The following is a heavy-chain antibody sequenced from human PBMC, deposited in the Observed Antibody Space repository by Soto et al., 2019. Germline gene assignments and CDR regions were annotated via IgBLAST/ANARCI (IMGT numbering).Heavy chain of an antibody. D-gene: IGHD5-12*01. CDR3: VRVMRGGYAYDY. V-gene: IGHV3-72*01. CDR1: GFTFSDHY. Sequence: GGSLRLSCAASGFTFSDHYMDWVRQAPGKGLEWIGRVRNKANSYTTQYAASVKGRYSISGDDEKNSVFLQMNSLKTEDTAVYFCVRVMRGGYAYDYWGQGTPVTVSS. CDR2: VRNKANSYTT. J-gene: IGHJ4*02.